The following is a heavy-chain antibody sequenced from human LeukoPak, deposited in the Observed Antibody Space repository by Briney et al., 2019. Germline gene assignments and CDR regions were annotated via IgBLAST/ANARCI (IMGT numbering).Heavy chain of an antibody. Sequence: PGGSLRLSCAASGLTFSYAWMSWVRQAPGKGLDWVGRIKSKTDGGTTDYAAPVKGRFTISRDDSKNTLSLQMNSLETEDTAVYYYTTFSTMIVVVAIWGQGTLVTVSS. CDR1: GLTFSYAW. CDR3: TTFSTMIVVVAI. V-gene: IGHV3-15*01. CDR2: IKSKTDGGTT. D-gene: IGHD3-22*01. J-gene: IGHJ4*02.